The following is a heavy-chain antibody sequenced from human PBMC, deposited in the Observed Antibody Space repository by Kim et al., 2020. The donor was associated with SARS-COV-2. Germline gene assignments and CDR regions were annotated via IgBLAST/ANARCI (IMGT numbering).Heavy chain of an antibody. Sequence: GGSLRLSCAASGFTFSSYAMHWVRQAPGKGLEWVAVISYDGSNKYYADSVKGRFTISRDNSENTLYLQMNSLRAEDTAVYYCARVRPGAVAVKVTRTGSFLPWGQGTLVTVSS. J-gene: IGHJ5*02. CDR2: ISYDGSNK. CDR3: ARVRPGAVAVKVTRTGSFLP. CDR1: GFTFSSYA. V-gene: IGHV3-30-3*01. D-gene: IGHD6-19*01.